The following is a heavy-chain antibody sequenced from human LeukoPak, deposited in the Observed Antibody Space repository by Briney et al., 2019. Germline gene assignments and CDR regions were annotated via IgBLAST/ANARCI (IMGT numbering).Heavy chain of an antibody. J-gene: IGHJ4*02. V-gene: IGHV3-72*01. CDR1: GFTFSDYF. CDR2: SKHRAESYST. Sequence: QPGGSLRLSCAASGFTFSDYFIDWVRQAPGKGLEWVGRSKHRAESYSTEYAASVRGRFTISRDESENSLYLQMNSLKTEDAAVYYRARMSGGPNSQTDYWGQGTLVTVSS. D-gene: IGHD2-8*02. CDR3: ARMSGGPNSQTDY.